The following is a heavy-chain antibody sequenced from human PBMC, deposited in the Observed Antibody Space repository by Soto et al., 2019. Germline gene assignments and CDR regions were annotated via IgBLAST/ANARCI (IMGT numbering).Heavy chain of an antibody. CDR3: ARVRPEGSDGSGPSFDY. CDR1: GGSISSSNW. Sequence: SETLSLTCAVSGGSISSSNWWSWVRQPPGKGLEWIGEIYHSGSTNYNPSLKSRVTISVDKSKNQFSLKLSSVTAADTAVYYCARVRPEGSDGSGPSFDYWGQGTLVTVSS. D-gene: IGHD3-10*01. CDR2: IYHSGST. J-gene: IGHJ4*02. V-gene: IGHV4-4*02.